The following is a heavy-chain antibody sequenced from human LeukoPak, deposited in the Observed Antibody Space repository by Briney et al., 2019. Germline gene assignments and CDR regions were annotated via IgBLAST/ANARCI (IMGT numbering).Heavy chain of an antibody. CDR1: GFSFSDYA. V-gene: IGHV3-30*04. CDR3: ARVFLERLTSGYFDN. D-gene: IGHD3-3*01. Sequence: GGSLRLSCAASGFSFSDYAMHWVRQGPGRGLEWVAVISYSGQQKYYGDSVKGRFTVSRDNPKNTLYLQMNNLRDDDTAVYYCARVFLERLTSGYFDNWGQGTLVTVSP. J-gene: IGHJ4*02. CDR2: ISYSGQQK.